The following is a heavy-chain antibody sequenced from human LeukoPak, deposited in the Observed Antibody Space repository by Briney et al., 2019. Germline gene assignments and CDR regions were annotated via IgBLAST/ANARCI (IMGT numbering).Heavy chain of an antibody. D-gene: IGHD6-13*01. V-gene: IGHV4-39*07. CDR1: GGSISSSSYY. J-gene: IGHJ4*02. CDR2: IYYSGST. CDR3: ARTPGGAAATFDY. Sequence: PSETLSLTCTVSGGSISSSSYYWGWIRQPPGKGLEWIGSIYYSGSTYYNPSLKSRVTISVGTSKNQFSLKLSSVTAADTAVYYCARTPGGAAATFDYWGQGTLVTVSS.